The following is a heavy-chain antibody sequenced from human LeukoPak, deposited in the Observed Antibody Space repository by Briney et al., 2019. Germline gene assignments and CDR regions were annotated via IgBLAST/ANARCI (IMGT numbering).Heavy chain of an antibody. CDR2: ISGTGSST. Sequence: GGSRRLSCEASGFTFGNYAMNWDRQAPGKGLEWVSTISGTGSSTYYADSAKGRFTISRDNSKDTLFLQLNSLTAADTAMYFCAKASVAIPQYCNSWGQGTLVTVSS. J-gene: IGHJ5*02. CDR3: AKASVAIPQYCNS. V-gene: IGHV3-23*01. D-gene: IGHD2-2*02. CDR1: GFTFGNYA.